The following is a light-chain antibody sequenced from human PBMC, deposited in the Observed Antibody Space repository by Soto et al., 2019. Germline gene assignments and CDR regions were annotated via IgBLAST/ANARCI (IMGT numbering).Light chain of an antibody. Sequence: QSALTQPASVSGSPGQSITISCTGTSSDVGGYNYVSWYQQHPGKAPKLLIYEVTYRPSGVSNRFSGSKSGNTASLTISGLQAGDEADYFCGSYTSSNTLVFGTGTKLTVL. CDR2: EVT. V-gene: IGLV2-14*03. CDR3: GSYTSSNTLV. J-gene: IGLJ1*01. CDR1: SSDVGGYNY.